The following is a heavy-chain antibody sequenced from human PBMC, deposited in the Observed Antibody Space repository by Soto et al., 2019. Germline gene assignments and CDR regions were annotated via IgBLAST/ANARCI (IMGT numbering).Heavy chain of an antibody. V-gene: IGHV4-4*07. Sequence: WETLSLTCSVAGGSMSKFYGSWIRKTAGKGLEWMGRVYATGTSDYNPSLRSRIAMSVDISKKTFSLRLRSVTAADTGVYYCVRDGSKTLRDCFDPWGQGILVTVSS. CDR3: VRDGSKTLRDCFDP. J-gene: IGHJ5*02. D-gene: IGHD4-17*01. CDR1: GGSMSKFY. CDR2: VYATGTS.